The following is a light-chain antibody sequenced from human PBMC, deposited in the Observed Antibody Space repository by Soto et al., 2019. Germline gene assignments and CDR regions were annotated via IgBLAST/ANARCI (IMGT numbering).Light chain of an antibody. CDR2: GAS. J-gene: IGKJ1*01. CDR1: QSVATN. Sequence: VMTHSPATLSVSAGERAALSGRASQSVATNLAWYQQRPGQAPRLLIYGASKRAIGLPARFSGSGSGTEFTLTITSLQSEDFAVYYCQQYNKWPQTFGQGTKVDIK. V-gene: IGKV3-15*01. CDR3: QQYNKWPQT.